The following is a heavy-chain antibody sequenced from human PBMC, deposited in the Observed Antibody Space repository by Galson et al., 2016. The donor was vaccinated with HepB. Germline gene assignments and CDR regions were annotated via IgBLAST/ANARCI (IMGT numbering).Heavy chain of an antibody. V-gene: IGHV4-34*01. Sequence: SETLSLTCAVYGGSFSGYNWTWIRQPPGKGLEWIGEIHHSGSTNYNPSLKSRVTISVDTFKNQLSLSLRSVTAADTAVYYCARPRSGPVGGNYYMDVWGQGTTVTISS. J-gene: IGHJ6*02. CDR2: IHHSGST. CDR3: ARPRSGPVGGNYYMDV. D-gene: IGHD6-19*01. CDR1: GGSFSGYN.